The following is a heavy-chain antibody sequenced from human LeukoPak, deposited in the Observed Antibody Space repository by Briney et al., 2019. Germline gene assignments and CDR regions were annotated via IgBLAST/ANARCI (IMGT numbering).Heavy chain of an antibody. V-gene: IGHV4-34*01. CDR2: INHSGST. CDR3: ARFSQYYDSPTHYLDY. J-gene: IGHJ4*02. CDR1: GGSFSAYY. Sequence: SETLSLTCPVYGGSFSAYYWSWIRQPPGKGLEWIGEINHSGSTNYNPSLKSRVAISVDTSRNQFSLRLSSVTAADTAVYYCARFSQYYDSPTHYLDYWGQGILVTVSS. D-gene: IGHD3-16*01.